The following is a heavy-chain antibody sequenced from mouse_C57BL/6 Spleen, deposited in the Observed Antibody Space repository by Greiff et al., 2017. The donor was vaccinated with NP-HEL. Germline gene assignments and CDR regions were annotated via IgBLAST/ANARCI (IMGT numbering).Heavy chain of an antibody. CDR3: TTPTMVTTDY. Sequence: VQLQQSGAELVRPGASVKLSCTASGFNIKDDYMHWVKQRPEQGLEWIGWIDPENGDTEYASKFQGKATITADTSSNTAYLQLSSLTSEDTAVYYCTTPTMVTTDYWGQGTTLTVSS. J-gene: IGHJ2*01. CDR2: IDPENGDT. D-gene: IGHD2-9*01. CDR1: GFNIKDDY. V-gene: IGHV14-4*01.